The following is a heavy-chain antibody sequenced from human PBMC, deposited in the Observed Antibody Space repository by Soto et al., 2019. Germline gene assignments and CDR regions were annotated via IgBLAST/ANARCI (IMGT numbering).Heavy chain of an antibody. CDR1: GFTFSSYG. CDR2: IRGSGDNT. V-gene: IGHV3-23*01. D-gene: IGHD6-13*01. CDR3: AKLSWYHSTWYVFDY. J-gene: IGHJ4*02. Sequence: EVLLLESGGGLLQPGGSLRLSCAASGFTFSSYGMSWVRQAPGKGLEWVSAIRGSGDNTFYADSVKGRFTISRDNSKNTLYLQMNSLRAEDTAVYYCAKLSWYHSTWYVFDYWGQGTLVTVSS.